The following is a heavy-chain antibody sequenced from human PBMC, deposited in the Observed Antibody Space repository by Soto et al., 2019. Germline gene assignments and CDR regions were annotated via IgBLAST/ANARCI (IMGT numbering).Heavy chain of an antibody. CDR1: GFTFSSYG. J-gene: IGHJ4*02. CDR2: ISYDGSNK. V-gene: IGHV3-30*18. D-gene: IGHD4-17*01. Sequence: PGGSLRLSCAASGFTFSSYGMHWVRQAPGKGLEWVAVISYDGSNKYYADSVKGRFTISRDNSKNTLYLQMNSLRAEDTAVYYCAKDLGHPSVRLGLRWAMKYWGQGTLVTVSS. CDR3: AKDLGHPSVRLGLRWAMKY.